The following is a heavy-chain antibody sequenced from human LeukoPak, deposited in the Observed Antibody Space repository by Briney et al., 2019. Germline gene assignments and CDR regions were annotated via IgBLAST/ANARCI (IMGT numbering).Heavy chain of an antibody. CDR2: ISSNCSTI. CDR3: ATSADY. Sequence: GGSLRLSCAASGFTFSDYYMSWIRQAPGKGLEWVSYISSNCSTIYYGDSVRGRFTISSDNHKNSLYLQMKSVSAEDTAVYYCATSADYWGQGTLVTVSS. V-gene: IGHV3-11*04. CDR1: GFTFSDYY. J-gene: IGHJ4*02.